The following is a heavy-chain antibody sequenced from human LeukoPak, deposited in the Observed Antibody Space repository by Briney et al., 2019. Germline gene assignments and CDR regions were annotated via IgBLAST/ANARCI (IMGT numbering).Heavy chain of an antibody. J-gene: IGHJ3*02. Sequence: SQTLSLTCALSGDSVSNNNAAWNWIRQSPSRSLECLGRTYYRSKWYTDYAVSVSSRITINPDASKNQFSLQLNSVTPEDTAVYYCASSSLRGSDAFDIWGQGTMVTVSS. CDR2: TYYRSKWYT. V-gene: IGHV6-1*01. D-gene: IGHD3-16*01. CDR3: ASSSLRGSDAFDI. CDR1: GDSVSNNNAA.